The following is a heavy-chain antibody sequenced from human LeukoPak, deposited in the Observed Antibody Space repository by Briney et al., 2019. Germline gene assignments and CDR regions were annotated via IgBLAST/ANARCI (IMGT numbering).Heavy chain of an antibody. J-gene: IGHJ4*02. CDR3: ARDGYCSGGSCYSGPGY. CDR1: GFTFSSYA. CDR2: IIPILGIA. V-gene: IGHV1-69*04. Sequence: TPGGSLRLSCAASGFTFSSYAISWVRQAPGQGLEWMGRIIPILGIANYAQKFQGRVTITADKSTSTAYMELSSLRSEDTAVYYCARDGYCSGGSCYSGPGYWGQGTLVTVSS. D-gene: IGHD2-15*01.